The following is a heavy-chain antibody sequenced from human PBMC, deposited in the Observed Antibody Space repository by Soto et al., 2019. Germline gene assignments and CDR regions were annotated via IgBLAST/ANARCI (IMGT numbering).Heavy chain of an antibody. D-gene: IGHD1-1*01. CDR3: ARGRYGDY. J-gene: IGHJ4*02. V-gene: IGHV1-18*01. CDR1: GYTFTSYG. CDR2: ISAHNDKT. Sequence: QVHLVQSGAEVKKPGASVKVSCKCSGYTFTSYGITWVRQAPGQGLEWMGWISAHNDKTDYAQKPQGRVTVTRDTSTSTAYMELRSLRSDDTAVYYCARGRYGDYWGQGALVTVSS.